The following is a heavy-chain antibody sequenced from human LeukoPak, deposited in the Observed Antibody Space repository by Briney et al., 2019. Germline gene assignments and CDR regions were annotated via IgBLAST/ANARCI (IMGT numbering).Heavy chain of an antibody. CDR1: GGSISSYY. CDR2: IYYSGST. Sequence: SVTLSLTCTVSGGSISSYYWSWIRQPPGKGLEWIGYIYYSGSTNYNPSLKSRVTISVDTSKNQFSLKLSSVTAADTAVYYCARDTGWLRFYAFDIWGQGTMVTVSS. V-gene: IGHV4-59*01. D-gene: IGHD3-16*01. J-gene: IGHJ3*02. CDR3: ARDTGWLRFYAFDI.